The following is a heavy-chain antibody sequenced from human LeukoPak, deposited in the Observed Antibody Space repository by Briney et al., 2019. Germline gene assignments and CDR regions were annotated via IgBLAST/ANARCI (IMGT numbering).Heavy chain of an antibody. D-gene: IGHD3-9*01. Sequence: SETLSITCTVSGGSISSSSYYCGWIRQPPAKVLEWIGSIYYSGSTYYNPSLKSRVTISVDTSKNQFSLKLSSVTAADTAVYYCARHRGRYFDWLFLNWFDPWGQGTLVTVSS. CDR3: ARHRGRYFDWLFLNWFDP. J-gene: IGHJ5*02. CDR1: GGSISSSSYY. V-gene: IGHV4-39*01. CDR2: IYYSGST.